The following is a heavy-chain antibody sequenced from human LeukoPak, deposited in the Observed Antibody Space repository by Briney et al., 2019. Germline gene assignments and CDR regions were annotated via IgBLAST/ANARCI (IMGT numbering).Heavy chain of an antibody. J-gene: IGHJ5*02. CDR1: GGSISSGGYY. Sequence: SQTLSLTCTVSGGSISSGGYYWSWIRQHPGKGLEWIGYIYYSGSTYYNPSLKSRVTISVDTSKNQFSLKLSSVTAADTAVYYCARGGAGTYYKRDGWFDPWGQGTVVTVSS. V-gene: IGHV4-31*03. D-gene: IGHD3-10*01. CDR2: IYYSGST. CDR3: ARGGAGTYYKRDGWFDP.